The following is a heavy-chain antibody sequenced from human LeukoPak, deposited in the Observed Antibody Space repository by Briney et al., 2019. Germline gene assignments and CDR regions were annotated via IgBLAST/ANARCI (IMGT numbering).Heavy chain of an antibody. V-gene: IGHV5-51*01. CDR1: GYRFTNYW. D-gene: IGHD1-26*01. CDR3: AVKPGYTGSWGTFDS. J-gene: IGHJ4*02. CDR2: IYPGDSDT. Sequence: GESLKISCKASGYRFTNYWIGWVRQMAGKGLEWLGSIYPGDSDTRYSPSFQGQVTISADKSISTAYLQWSSLKASDTAMYYCAVKPGYTGSWGTFDSWGQGTLVTVSS.